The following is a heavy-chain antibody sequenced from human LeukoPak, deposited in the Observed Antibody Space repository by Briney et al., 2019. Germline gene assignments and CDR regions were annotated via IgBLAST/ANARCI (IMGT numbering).Heavy chain of an antibody. CDR1: GFTFSSYA. CDR2: ISITGGST. Sequence: PGGSLRLSCVASGFTFSSYAMSWVRQAPGKGLEWVSGISITGGSTYYTDSVKGRFTTSRDNSKNTLYLQMNSLRVEDTAVYYCATLSVAAGDWDDDFWGQGTLLTVSS. V-gene: IGHV3-23*01. CDR3: ATLSVAAGDWDDDF. J-gene: IGHJ4*02. D-gene: IGHD6-13*01.